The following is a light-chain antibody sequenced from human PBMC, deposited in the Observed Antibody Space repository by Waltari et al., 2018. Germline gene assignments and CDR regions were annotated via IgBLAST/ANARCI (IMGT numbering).Light chain of an antibody. V-gene: IGKV1-39*01. CDR3: QQSYSTLTWT. J-gene: IGKJ1*01. Sequence: DIQMTQSPSSLSASVGARVTITCRASQSISSYLNWYQQKPGKAPKLLIYAASSLQSGVPSRFSGSGSGTDFTLTISRLQPEDFATYYCQQSYSTLTWTFGQGTKVEIK. CDR1: QSISSY. CDR2: AAS.